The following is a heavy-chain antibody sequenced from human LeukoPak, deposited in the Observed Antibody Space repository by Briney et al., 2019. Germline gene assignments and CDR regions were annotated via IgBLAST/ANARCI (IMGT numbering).Heavy chain of an antibody. V-gene: IGHV3-30*15. CDR2: ISYDGTNK. CDR1: GFTLRRYA. D-gene: IGHD2-2*01. CDR3: ARTLWVVPVAPFDF. J-gene: IGHJ4*02. Sequence: GGSLRLSCAASGFTLRRYAMHWVRQAPGKGLEWLAGISYDGTNKYYSDSVKGRFTISRDNSENTLYLQMSSLRAEDTALYYRARTLWVVPVAPFDFWGQGTLVTVSS.